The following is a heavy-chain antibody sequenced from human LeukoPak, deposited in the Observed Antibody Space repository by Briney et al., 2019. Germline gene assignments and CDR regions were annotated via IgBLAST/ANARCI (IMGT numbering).Heavy chain of an antibody. V-gene: IGHV3-23*01. CDR1: GFIFSSYA. D-gene: IGHD3-16*01. Sequence: GGSLRLSCAASGFIFSSYAMTWARQAPVKGLEWVSATSGDGTRTYYADSVKGRFTISRDNSKNTLYLEMSSLRVEDTAIYYCAKWPEGAMDYFDYWGQGTLVTVSS. CDR3: AKWPEGAMDYFDY. J-gene: IGHJ4*02. CDR2: TSGDGTRT.